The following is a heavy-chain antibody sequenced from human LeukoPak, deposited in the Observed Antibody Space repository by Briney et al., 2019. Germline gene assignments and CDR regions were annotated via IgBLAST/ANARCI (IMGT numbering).Heavy chain of an antibody. D-gene: IGHD3-9*01. CDR2: FDPEDGET. CDR3: ARDGGGPSYYDILTGYYKGHYYYYMDV. Sequence: ASVKVSCKVSGYTLTELSMHWVRQAPGKGLEWMGGFDPEDGETIYAQKFQGRVTMTEDTSTDTAYMELRSLRSDDTAVYYCARDGGGPSYYDILTGYYKGHYYYYMDVWGKGTTVTISS. V-gene: IGHV1-24*01. CDR1: GYTLTELS. J-gene: IGHJ6*03.